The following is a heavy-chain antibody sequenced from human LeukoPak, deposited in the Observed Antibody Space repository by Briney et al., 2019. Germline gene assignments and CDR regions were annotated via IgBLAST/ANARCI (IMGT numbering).Heavy chain of an antibody. V-gene: IGHV4-39*02. Sequence: PSETLSLTCTVSGGSISSSSYYWGWIRQPPGKGLVWLGSIYCSGSTYYNRSLKRRVTISVDTSKNQFSLKLSSVTAADTAVYYCARDVRRLDILTGYYSDNWFDPGGQGTLVTVSS. D-gene: IGHD3-9*01. CDR3: ARDVRRLDILTGYYSDNWFDP. J-gene: IGHJ5*02. CDR2: IYCSGST. CDR1: GGSISSSSYY.